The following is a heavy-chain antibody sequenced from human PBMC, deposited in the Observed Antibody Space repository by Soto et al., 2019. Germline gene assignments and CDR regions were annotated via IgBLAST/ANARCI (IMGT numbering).Heavy chain of an antibody. J-gene: IGHJ4*02. CDR2: IKSKTDGGTT. V-gene: IGHV3-15*01. CDR1: GFTFSNAW. Sequence: GGSLRLSCAASGFTFSNAWMSWVRQAPGKGLEWVGRIKSKTDGGTTDYAAPVKGRFTISRDDSKNTLYLQMNSLKTEDTAVYYCTTPIPPHSGYDFDYWGQGTLVTVSS. CDR3: TTPIPPHSGYDFDY. D-gene: IGHD5-12*01.